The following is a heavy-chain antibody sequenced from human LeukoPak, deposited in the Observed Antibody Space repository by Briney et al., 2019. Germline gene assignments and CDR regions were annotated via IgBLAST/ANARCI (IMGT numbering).Heavy chain of an antibody. CDR3: VRSTAAALNNIFDM. Sequence: GGSLRLSCSASGFTLSTYGMHWVRQAPGKGLEWAALIWYDGSNKFYLDSVKGRFTISRDNSNNTLPLELKSLRVEDTGLYYCVRSTAAALNNIFDMWGQGTMVIVSS. J-gene: IGHJ3*02. D-gene: IGHD6-13*01. CDR2: IWYDGSNK. CDR1: GFTLSTYG. V-gene: IGHV3-33*01.